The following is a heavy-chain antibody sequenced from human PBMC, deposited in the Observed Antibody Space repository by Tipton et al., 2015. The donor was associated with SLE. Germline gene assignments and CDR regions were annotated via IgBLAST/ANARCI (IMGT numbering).Heavy chain of an antibody. J-gene: IGHJ3*02. CDR2: IYTSGST. CDR1: GGSISSGSYY. Sequence: TLSLTCTVSGGSISSGSYYWSWIRQPAGKGLEWIGRIYTSGSTNYNPSLKSLVTISVDTSKNQFSLKLSSVTAADTAVYYCARAREKNYGGETLIGAFDIWGQGTMVTVSS. V-gene: IGHV4-61*02. CDR3: ARAREKNYGGETLIGAFDI. D-gene: IGHD4-23*01.